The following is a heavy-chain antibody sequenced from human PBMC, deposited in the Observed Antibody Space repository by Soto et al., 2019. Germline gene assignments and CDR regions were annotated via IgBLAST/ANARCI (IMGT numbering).Heavy chain of an antibody. J-gene: IGHJ5*02. V-gene: IGHV1-69-2*01. Sequence: EVQLVQSGAEVKKPGASVKISCKVSGHVFTDYYIHWVQQAPGKGLEWMGLVDPEDGETIYAEKFQGRVTISADTSTDTPSMELSRLRSEDTAVYYCATTPRKPLNCFDPWGQGTLVTVSS. CDR2: VDPEDGET. CDR1: GHVFTDYY. CDR3: ATTPRKPLNCFDP.